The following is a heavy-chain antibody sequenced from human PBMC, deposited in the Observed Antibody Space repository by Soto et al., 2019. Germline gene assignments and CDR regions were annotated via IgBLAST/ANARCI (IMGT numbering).Heavy chain of an antibody. J-gene: IGHJ6*03. Sequence: ETPSLTCTFYGYSIGSYYWRWIGQRPGKGLEGIGYIYYSGSTNYNPSLKSRVTISVDTSKIQFSLKLSSVTAADTAVYYCARHYPPGYYDFLRGYSPTIYYYYSMDVW. CDR1: GYSIGSYY. CDR2: IYYSGST. V-gene: IGHV4-59*08. CDR3: ARHYPPGYYDFLRGYSPTIYYYYSMDV. D-gene: IGHD3-3*01.